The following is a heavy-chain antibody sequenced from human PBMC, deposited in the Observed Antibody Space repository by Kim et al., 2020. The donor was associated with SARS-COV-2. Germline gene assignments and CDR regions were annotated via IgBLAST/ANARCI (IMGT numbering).Heavy chain of an antibody. J-gene: IGHJ6*03. CDR3: ARHNPIRYFDWLLGGDSYYYYMDV. V-gene: IGHV4-39*01. CDR2: IYYSGST. CDR1: GGSISSSSYY. Sequence: SETLSLTCTVSGGSISSSSYYWGWIRQPPGKGLEWIGSIYYSGSTYYNPSLKSRVTISVDTSKNQFSLKLSSVTAADTAVYYCARHNPIRYFDWLLGGDSYYYYMDVWGKGTTVTVSS. D-gene: IGHD3-9*01.